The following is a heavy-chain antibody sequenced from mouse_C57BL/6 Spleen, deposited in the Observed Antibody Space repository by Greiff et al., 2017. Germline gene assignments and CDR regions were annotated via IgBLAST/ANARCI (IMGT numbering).Heavy chain of an antibody. D-gene: IGHD2-4*01. J-gene: IGHJ3*01. CDR3: ARYYDYDDGAWFAY. CDR1: GYTFTSYG. CDR2: IYPRSGNT. V-gene: IGHV1-81*01. Sequence: VKLVESGAELARPGASVKLSCKASGYTFTSYGISWVKQRTGQGLEWIGEIYPRSGNTYYNEKFKGKATLTADKSSSTAYMELRSLTSEDSAVYFCARYYDYDDGAWFAYWGQGTLVTVSA.